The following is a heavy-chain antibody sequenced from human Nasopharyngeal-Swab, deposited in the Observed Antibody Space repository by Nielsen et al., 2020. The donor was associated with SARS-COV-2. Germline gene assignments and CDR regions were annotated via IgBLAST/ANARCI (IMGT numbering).Heavy chain of an antibody. CDR1: GFTFSSYG. J-gene: IGHJ6*02. Sequence: GGSLRLSCAASGFTFSSYGMHWVRQAPGKGLEWVAVISYDGSNKYYADSVKGRFTISRDNSKNTLYLQMNSLRAEDTAVYYCAKEPAMVRGRVHYYYYGMDVWGQGTTVTVSS. V-gene: IGHV3-30*18. D-gene: IGHD3-10*01. CDR2: ISYDGSNK. CDR3: AKEPAMVRGRVHYYYYGMDV.